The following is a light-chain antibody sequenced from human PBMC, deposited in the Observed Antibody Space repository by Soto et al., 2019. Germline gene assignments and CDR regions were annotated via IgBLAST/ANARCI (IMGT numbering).Light chain of an antibody. J-gene: IGLJ2*01. Sequence: QSVLTQAPSASGTPGQSVTISCSGSDSNIGSNTVNWYQQLPGMAPKLLIYANFQRSSGVPDRFSASKSGTSASLAISGHQSEDEAHYYCAVWDDGLSGWVFGGGTKLTVL. V-gene: IGLV1-44*01. CDR3: AVWDDGLSGWV. CDR1: DSNIGSNT. CDR2: ANF.